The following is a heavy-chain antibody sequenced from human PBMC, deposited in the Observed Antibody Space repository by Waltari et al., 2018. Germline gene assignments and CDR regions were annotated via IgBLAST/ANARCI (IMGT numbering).Heavy chain of an antibody. V-gene: IGHV2-70*15. Sequence: QVTLRESGPALVKPTQTLTLTCTFSGFSLSTAGMCVTWIRQPPGRALGWLARIDWDDDKYYSPTLGSRLTISKGTSENQVVLTMTNMDPVDTATYYGARIDHVIRSRRGDLDVWGQGTTVTVSS. J-gene: IGHJ6*02. CDR3: ARIDHVIRSRRGDLDV. CDR2: IDWDDDK. CDR1: GFSLSTAGMC.